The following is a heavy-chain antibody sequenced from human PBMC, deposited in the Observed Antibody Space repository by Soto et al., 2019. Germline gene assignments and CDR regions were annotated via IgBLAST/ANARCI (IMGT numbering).Heavy chain of an antibody. CDR3: AKEIAKYCSSTSCYSGMLDY. CDR2: ISGSGGST. Sequence: GGSLRLSCAASGFTFSSYAMSWVRQAPGKGLEWVSAISGSGGSTYYADSVKGRFTISRDNSKNTLYLQMNSLRAEDTAVYYCAKEIAKYCSSTSCYSGMLDYWGQGTLVTVSS. D-gene: IGHD2-2*01. V-gene: IGHV3-23*01. CDR1: GFTFSSYA. J-gene: IGHJ4*02.